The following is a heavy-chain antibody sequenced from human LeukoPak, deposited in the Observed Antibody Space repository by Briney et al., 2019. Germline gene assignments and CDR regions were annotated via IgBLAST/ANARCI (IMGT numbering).Heavy chain of an antibody. CDR1: GGSFNGYY. V-gene: IGHV4-34*01. J-gene: IGHJ6*03. Sequence: SETLSLTCAVYGGSFNGYYWSWIRQPPGKGLEWIGEINHSGSTNYNPSLKSRVTISVDTSKNQFSLKLSSVTAADTAVYYCARGLARYYYYYMDVWGKGTTVTVSS. CDR3: ARGLARYYYYYMDV. CDR2: INHSGST.